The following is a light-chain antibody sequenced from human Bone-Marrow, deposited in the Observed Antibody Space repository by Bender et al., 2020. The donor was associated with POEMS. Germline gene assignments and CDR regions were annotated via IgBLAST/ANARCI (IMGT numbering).Light chain of an antibody. CDR3: ATWDDSLNGWV. J-gene: IGLJ3*02. Sequence: QSVLTQPPSASGTPGQRVTISCSGSSSKFGSYPVNWYQQLPGAAPKLVIFNNSQRPSGVPDRFSGSNSGTSASLAISGLLFDEEADFYCATWDDSLNGWVFGGGTKLTVL. CDR1: SSKFGSYP. V-gene: IGLV1-44*01. CDR2: NNS.